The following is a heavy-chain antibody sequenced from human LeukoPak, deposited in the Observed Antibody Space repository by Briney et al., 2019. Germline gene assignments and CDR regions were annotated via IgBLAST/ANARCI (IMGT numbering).Heavy chain of an antibody. CDR1: GGSISSGDYY. V-gene: IGHV4-30-4*08. J-gene: IGHJ4*02. CDR2: IYYSGST. D-gene: IGHD3-10*01. Sequence: SETLSLTCTVSGGSISSGDYYWSWIRQPPGKGLEWIGYIYYSGSTYYNPSLKSRVTISVDTSKNQFSLKLSSVTAADAAVYYCARDYYGSGSYWNYFDYWGQGTLVTVSS. CDR3: ARDYYGSGSYWNYFDY.